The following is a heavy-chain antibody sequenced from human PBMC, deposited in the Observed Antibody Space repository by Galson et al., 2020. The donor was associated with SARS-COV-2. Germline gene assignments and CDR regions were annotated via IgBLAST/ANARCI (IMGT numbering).Heavy chain of an antibody. J-gene: IGHJ4*02. CDR1: GGSISSGGYY. Sequence: ASETLSLTCTVSGGSISSGGYYWSWIRQHPGKGLELIGYIYYSGSTYYNPSLKSRVTISVDTSKNQFSLKLSSVTAADTAVYYCARTMITFGGVIVIDYWGQGTLVTVSS. D-gene: IGHD3-16*02. V-gene: IGHV4-31*03. CDR2: IYYSGST. CDR3: ARTMITFGGVIVIDY.